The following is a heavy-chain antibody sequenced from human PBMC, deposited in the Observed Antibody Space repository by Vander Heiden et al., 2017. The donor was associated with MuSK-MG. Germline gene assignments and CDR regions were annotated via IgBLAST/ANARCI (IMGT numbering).Heavy chain of an antibody. CDR2: MNPNSGNT. CDR3: ARGRLNWNYIDY. CDR1: GYTFTNYD. J-gene: IGHJ4*02. V-gene: IGHV1-8*02. Sequence: QVQLVQSGAEVKKPGAPVKVSCQASGYTFTNYDINWVRQATGQGLEWLGWMNPNSGNTGEAQKFQGRVTMTRNTSMSTAYMELRSLGSEDTALYCCARGRLNWNYIDYWGQGTLVTVSS. D-gene: IGHD1-20*01.